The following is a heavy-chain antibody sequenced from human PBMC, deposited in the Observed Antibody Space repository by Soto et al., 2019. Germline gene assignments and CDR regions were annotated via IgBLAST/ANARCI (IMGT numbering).Heavy chain of an antibody. CDR1: GGSISSYY. Sequence: SETLSLTCTVSGGSISSYYWSWIRQPPGKGLEWIGYIYYSGSTNYNPSLKSRVTISVDTSKNQFSLKLSSVTAADTAVYYCARDLTLGCSGGSCYFRWFDPWGQGTLVTVSS. J-gene: IGHJ5*02. CDR3: ARDLTLGCSGGSCYFRWFDP. D-gene: IGHD2-15*01. V-gene: IGHV4-59*01. CDR2: IYYSGST.